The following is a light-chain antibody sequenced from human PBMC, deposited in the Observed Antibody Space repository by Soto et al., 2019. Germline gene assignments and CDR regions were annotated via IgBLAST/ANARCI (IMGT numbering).Light chain of an antibody. CDR2: DDN. V-gene: IGLV1-51*01. J-gene: IGLJ1*01. Sequence: QSVLTRPPSVSAAPGQKGSISCSGSRSNIGGNSVSWYQQLPGTAPKLLIYDDNKRPSGIPDRFSGSKSGTSATLGITGFQTGDEADYYCGSWDSSLSAYVFGTGTKVTVL. CDR1: RSNIGGNS. CDR3: GSWDSSLSAYV.